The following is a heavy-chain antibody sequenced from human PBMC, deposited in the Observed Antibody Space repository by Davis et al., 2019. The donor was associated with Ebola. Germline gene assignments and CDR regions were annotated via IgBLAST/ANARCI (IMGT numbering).Heavy chain of an antibody. CDR3: ARGTHEIFGIAVAGGWFDP. Sequence: MPGGSLRLSCTVSGGSFSSSTYYWDWIRQPPGKGLEWIGYISYSGNTNYNPSLKSRVTISVDTSKNQFSLKLSSVTAADTAVYYCARGTHEIFGIAVAGGWFDPWGQGTLVTVSS. V-gene: IGHV4-61*05. CDR2: ISYSGNT. D-gene: IGHD6-19*01. J-gene: IGHJ5*02. CDR1: GGSFSSSTYY.